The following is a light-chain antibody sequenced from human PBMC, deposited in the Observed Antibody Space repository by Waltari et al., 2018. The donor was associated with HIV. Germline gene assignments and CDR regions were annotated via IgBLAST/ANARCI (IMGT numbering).Light chain of an antibody. J-gene: IGLJ1*01. V-gene: IGLV3-25*03. CDR1: ALPKQF. Sequence: YELTQSPSVSVSPGQTATINCFGDALPKQFAYWYQHKPGQAPLLLISKDKERPAGIPDRFSGSGSGTTVTLTISGVRAEDEAYYYCQSTDITGTYAVFGPGTKVTVL. CDR3: QSTDITGTYAV. CDR2: KDK.